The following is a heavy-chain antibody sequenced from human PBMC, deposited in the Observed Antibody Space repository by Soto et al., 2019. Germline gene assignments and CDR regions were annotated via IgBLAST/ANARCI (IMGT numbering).Heavy chain of an antibody. V-gene: IGHV5-51*01. Sequence: NLGESLKISCTGSGYSFTSYWIGWVRQMPGKGLEWMGIIYPGDSDTRYSPSFQGQVTISADKSISTAYLQWSSLKASDTAMYYCARHPGSPSPYYYGMDVWGQGTTVTVSS. J-gene: IGHJ6*02. D-gene: IGHD3-10*01. CDR3: ARHPGSPSPYYYGMDV. CDR1: GYSFTSYW. CDR2: IYPGDSDT.